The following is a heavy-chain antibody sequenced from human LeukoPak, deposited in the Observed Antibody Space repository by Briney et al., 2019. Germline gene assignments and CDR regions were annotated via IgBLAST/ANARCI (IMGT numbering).Heavy chain of an antibody. CDR2: VNPNSGST. V-gene: IGHV1-2*02. CDR3: ASGPEFDY. J-gene: IGHJ4*02. CDR1: GYTFTGYY. Sequence: ASVKVSCKASGYTFTGYYIHWVRQAPGQGLEWMGWVNPNSGSTIYAQKFQGRVTMTRDTSISTAYMELNSLRSDDTAVYYCASGPEFDYWGQGTLVTVSS.